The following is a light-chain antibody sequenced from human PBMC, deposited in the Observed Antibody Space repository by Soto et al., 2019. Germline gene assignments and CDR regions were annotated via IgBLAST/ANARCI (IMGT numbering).Light chain of an antibody. J-gene: IGKJ4*01. V-gene: IGKV3-11*01. CDR2: NAS. CDR3: QQLNNWPFLT. Sequence: EIVLTQSPATLSLSPGERATLSCRASQSISTYLAWYRQKPGQAPRLLIYNASNRATGIPARFSGSGSGTDFSLTISSLEPEDFAVYYCQQLNNWPFLTFGGGTKVEIK. CDR1: QSISTY.